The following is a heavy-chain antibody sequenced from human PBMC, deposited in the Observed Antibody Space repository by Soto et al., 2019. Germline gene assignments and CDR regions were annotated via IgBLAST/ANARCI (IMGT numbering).Heavy chain of an antibody. V-gene: IGHV4-59*01. J-gene: IGHJ6*02. CDR1: GGSISSYY. D-gene: IGHD3-10*01. Sequence: SETLSLTCTVSGGSISSYYWSWIRQPPGKGLEWIGYIYYSGSTNYNPSLKSRVTISVDTSKNQFSLKLSSVTAADTAVYYCARDGPITDGMDVWGQGTTVTVS. CDR2: IYYSGST. CDR3: ARDGPITDGMDV.